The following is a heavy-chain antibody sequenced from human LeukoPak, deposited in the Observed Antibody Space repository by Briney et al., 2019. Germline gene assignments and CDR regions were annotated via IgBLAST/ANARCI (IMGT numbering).Heavy chain of an antibody. CDR3: ARQKFGTVIVDY. V-gene: IGHV1-8*01. CDR2: MNPNSGNT. Sequence: ASVKVSCTASGYTFTIYDINWVRQATGQGLEWMGWMNPNSGNTGYAQKFQGRVTMTRNTSISTAYMELSSLRSEDTAVYYCARQKFGTVIVDYWGQGTLVTVSS. J-gene: IGHJ4*02. CDR1: GYTFTIYD. D-gene: IGHD4-17*01.